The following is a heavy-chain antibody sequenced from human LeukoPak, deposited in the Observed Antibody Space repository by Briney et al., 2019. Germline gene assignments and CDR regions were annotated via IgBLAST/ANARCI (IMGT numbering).Heavy chain of an antibody. D-gene: IGHD3-22*01. CDR1: GFTVSSNF. CDR2: IYNGGST. CDR3: ARERVRDYYDSSGYLDY. Sequence: PGGSLRLSCVASGFTVSSNFMSWVRQAPGKGLEWVSVIYNGGSTYFADSVKGRFTISRDNPKNTVYLQMNSLRAEDTAVYYCARERVRDYYDSSGYLDYWGQGTLVTVSS. V-gene: IGHV3-53*01. J-gene: IGHJ4*02.